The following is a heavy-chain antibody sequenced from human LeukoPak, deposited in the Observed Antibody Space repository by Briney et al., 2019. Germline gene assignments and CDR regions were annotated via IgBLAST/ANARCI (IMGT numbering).Heavy chain of an antibody. D-gene: IGHD6-13*01. V-gene: IGHV4-34*01. CDR2: INYSGSD. Sequence: PSETLSLTCSVYGGSFSRYYWTWIPQPPGKGLEGIGEINYSGSDHYNPSLKSRATISVDASKSQFSLRLSTVTAADAAVYYCARAYSSSWYFNWFDPWGQGTLVTVSS. CDR3: ARAYSSSWYFNWFDP. J-gene: IGHJ5*02. CDR1: GGSFSRYY.